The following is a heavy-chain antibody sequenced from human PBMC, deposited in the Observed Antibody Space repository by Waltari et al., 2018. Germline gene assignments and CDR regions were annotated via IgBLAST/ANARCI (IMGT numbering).Heavy chain of an antibody. V-gene: IGHV1-69*12. CDR2: IIPICGAG. D-gene: IGHD1-26*01. J-gene: IGHJ3*02. CDR1: GGTFSSYA. CDR3: ARQRDSGSYYAADAFDI. Sequence: QVQLVQSGAEVKKPGSSVKVSCKASGGTFSSYALSWVRQAPGQGLEWMGGIIPICGAGNYGQKFQGRVTITADEPTSTAYMELSSLRPEDTAVYYCARQRDSGSYYAADAFDIWGQGTMVTVSS.